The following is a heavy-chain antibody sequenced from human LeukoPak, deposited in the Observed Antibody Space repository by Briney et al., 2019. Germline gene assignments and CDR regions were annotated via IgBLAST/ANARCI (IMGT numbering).Heavy chain of an antibody. CDR1: GGTFSSYA. V-gene: IGHV1-69*13. D-gene: IGHD6-13*01. J-gene: IGHJ6*02. CDR2: IIPIFGTT. CDR3: GRDLGRAAAGRAYGMDV. Sequence: SVKVSCKASGGTFSSYAISWVRQAPGQGLEWMGGIIPIFGTTNYAQKFQGRVTITADEYTSTAYMGLSSLRSEDTAVYYCGRDLGRAAAGRAYGMDVWGQGTTVTVSS.